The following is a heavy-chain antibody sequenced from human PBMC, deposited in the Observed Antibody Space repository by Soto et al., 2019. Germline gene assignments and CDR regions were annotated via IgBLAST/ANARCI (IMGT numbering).Heavy chain of an antibody. J-gene: IGHJ6*02. CDR3: ARDVSTVTTDHYYYYGMDV. CDR1: GFTFSSYA. V-gene: IGHV3-30-3*01. D-gene: IGHD4-17*01. CDR2: ISYDGSNK. Sequence: QVQLVESGGGVVQPGRSLRLSCAASGFTFSSYAMHWVHQAPGKGLEWVAVISYDGSNKYYADSVKGRFTISRDNSKNTLYLQMNSLRAEDTAVYYCARDVSTVTTDHYYYYGMDVWGQGTTVTVSS.